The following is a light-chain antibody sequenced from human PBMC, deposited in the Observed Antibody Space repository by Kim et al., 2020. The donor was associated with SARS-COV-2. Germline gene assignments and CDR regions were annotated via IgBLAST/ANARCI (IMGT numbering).Light chain of an antibody. J-gene: IGLJ3*02. CDR2: EVT. CDR1: SSDVGSHNL. V-gene: IGLV2-23*02. CDR3: CSYAGSSTNWV. Sequence: QSITLSCTGTSSDVGSHNLVSWYQQHPGKAPKLMIYEVTQRPSGVSNRFSGSKSGNTASLTISGLQAEDEADYYCCSYAGSSTNWVFGGGTQLTVL.